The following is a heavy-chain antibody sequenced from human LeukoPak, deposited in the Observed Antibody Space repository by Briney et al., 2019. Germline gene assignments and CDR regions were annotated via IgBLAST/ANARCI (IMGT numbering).Heavy chain of an antibody. D-gene: IGHD3-3*01. CDR3: AKDKEWLTYFDY. Sequence: GGSLRLSCAASGLTFSSYGMHWVRQAPGKGLEWVAAIWYDGSNKYYADSVKGRFTISRDNSKNTLYLQMNSLRAEDTAVYYCAKDKEWLTYFDYWGQGTLVTVSS. V-gene: IGHV3-33*06. CDR2: IWYDGSNK. CDR1: GLTFSSYG. J-gene: IGHJ4*02.